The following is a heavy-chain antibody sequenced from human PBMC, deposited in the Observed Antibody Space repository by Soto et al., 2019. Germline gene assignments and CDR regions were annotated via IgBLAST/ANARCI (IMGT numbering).Heavy chain of an antibody. V-gene: IGHV1-46*01. D-gene: IGHD2-2*01. CDR1: GYTFTSYY. Sequence: QVQLVQSGAEVKKPGASVKVSCKASGYTFTSYYVQWVRQAPGHGLEWMGIINPNDDTTSFARKFQGRVTMTRDMSTSTVYMELSSLRSEDTAVYYCSVTAAPKYYYYIMDVWGQGTTVTVSS. CDR3: SVTAAPKYYYYIMDV. CDR2: INPNDDTT. J-gene: IGHJ6*02.